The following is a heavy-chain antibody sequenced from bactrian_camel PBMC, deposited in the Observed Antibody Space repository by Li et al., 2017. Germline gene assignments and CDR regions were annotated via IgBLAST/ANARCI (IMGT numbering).Heavy chain of an antibody. CDR3: VSIGPDWYLGY. V-gene: IGHV3S40*01. Sequence: VQLVESGGGLVQPGGSLRLSCTAPGSPFSSFYMSWVRQAPGKGLEWVSSISMSGSTTSYADSVKGRFTISRDNAKNTVYLQMNSLKPEDTAVYYCVSIGPDWYLGYWGQGTQVTVS. D-gene: IGHD6*01. CDR2: ISMSGSTT. CDR1: GSPFSSFY. J-gene: IGHJ4*01.